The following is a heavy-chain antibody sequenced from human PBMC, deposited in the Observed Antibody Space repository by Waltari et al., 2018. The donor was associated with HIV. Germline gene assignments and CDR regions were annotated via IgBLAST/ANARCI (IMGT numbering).Heavy chain of an antibody. J-gene: IGHJ4*02. CDR1: GFTFIDHY. D-gene: IGHD6-19*01. Sequence: VQLVQSGAEVKRPGASVKVSCTAAGFTFIDHYIPWVRQAPGQGLEWMGWINPKNGGTNYAQKFQGRVTMTRDTSISTAYMELNRLTSDDTAVYYCASGEGGGWYSLGYWGQGTLVTVSS. V-gene: IGHV1-2*02. CDR2: INPKNGGT. CDR3: ASGEGGGWYSLGY.